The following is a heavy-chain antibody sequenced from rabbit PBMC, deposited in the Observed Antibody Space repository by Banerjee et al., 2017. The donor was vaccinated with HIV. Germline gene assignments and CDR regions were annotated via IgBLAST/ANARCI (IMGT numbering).Heavy chain of an antibody. CDR3: ARQAYASSSAYLGL. CDR1: GFDFSSNA. D-gene: IGHD1-1*01. J-gene: IGHJ4*01. Sequence: QEQLVESGGGLVQPGGSLTLTCTASGFDFSSNAMCWVRQAPGKGLEWIACIYASSGTAYYASWAKGRFTISKTSSTTVTLQMTSLTAADTATYFCARQAYASSSAYLGLWGPGTLVTVS. CDR2: IYASSGTA. V-gene: IGHV1S45*01.